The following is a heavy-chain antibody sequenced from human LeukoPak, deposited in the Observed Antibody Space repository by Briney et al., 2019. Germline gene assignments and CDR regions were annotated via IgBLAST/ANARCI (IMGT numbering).Heavy chain of an antibody. D-gene: IGHD1-26*01. J-gene: IGHJ6*02. V-gene: IGHV3-21*01. CDR3: ARASAGIVGAPSAGVYYYYGMDV. CDR1: GFTFSSYS. Sequence: PGGSLRLSCAASGFTFSSYSMNWVRQAPGKGLEWVSSISSSSSYIYYADSVKGRFTISRDNAKNSLYLQMNSLIAEDTAVYYCARASAGIVGAPSAGVYYYYGMDVWGQGTTVTVSS. CDR2: ISSSSSYI.